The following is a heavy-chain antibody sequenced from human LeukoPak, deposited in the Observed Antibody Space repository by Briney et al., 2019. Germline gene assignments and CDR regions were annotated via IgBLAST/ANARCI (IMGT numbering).Heavy chain of an antibody. J-gene: IGHJ3*02. CDR1: GFTFSSYS. Sequence: PGGSLRLSCAASGFTFSSYSMNWVRQAPGKGLEWVSYISSSGSTIYYADSVKGRFTISRDNAKNSLYLQMNSLRAEDTAVYYCARGEMATTGGHAFDIWGQGTMVTVSS. V-gene: IGHV3-48*04. CDR3: ARGEMATTGGHAFDI. D-gene: IGHD5-24*01. CDR2: ISSSGSTI.